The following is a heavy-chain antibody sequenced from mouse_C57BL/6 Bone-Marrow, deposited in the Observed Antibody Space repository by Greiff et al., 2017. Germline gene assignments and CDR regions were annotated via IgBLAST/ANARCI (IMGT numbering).Heavy chain of an antibody. J-gene: IGHJ3*01. D-gene: IGHD1-1*01. CDR1: GFSLSTFGMG. V-gene: IGHV8-8*01. CDR3: ALNPPYCYGSGFAY. Sequence: QVTLKVSGPGILQPSQTLSLTCSFSGFSLSTFGMGVGWIRQPSGKGLEWLAHIWWDDDKYYNPALKSRLTISKDTSKNQVFLKIANVDTADTATYYCALNPPYCYGSGFAYWGQGTLVTVSA. CDR2: IWWDDDK.